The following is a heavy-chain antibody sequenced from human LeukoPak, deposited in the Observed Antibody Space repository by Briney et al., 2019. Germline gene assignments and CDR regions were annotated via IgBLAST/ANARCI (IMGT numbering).Heavy chain of an antibody. V-gene: IGHV4-59*01. CDR2: IYYSGST. CDR1: GGSISSYY. J-gene: IGHJ4*02. CDR3: ARVPYYYDSSGSGPLDY. Sequence: SETLSLTCTVSGGSISSYYWSWIRQPPGKGLEWIGYIYYSGSTNYNPSLKSRVTISVDTSKNQFSLKLSSVTAADTAVYYCARVPYYYDSSGSGPLDYWGQGTLVTVSS. D-gene: IGHD3-22*01.